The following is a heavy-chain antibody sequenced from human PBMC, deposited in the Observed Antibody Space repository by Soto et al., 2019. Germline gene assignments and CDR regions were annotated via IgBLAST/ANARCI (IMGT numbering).Heavy chain of an antibody. CDR2: ISSGGRYI. CDR3: ARDGSGWSRDL. D-gene: IGHD6-19*01. V-gene: IGHV3-21*01. Sequence: DVQLVESGGGLVKPGGSLRLFCAASGFSFSTCSMNWVRQAPGKGLEWVSSISSGGRYIYYADSVKGRFTISRDNAKNSLDLLMNSLRAEDTAVYYCARDGSGWSRDLWGQGTLVTVSS. J-gene: IGHJ4*02. CDR1: GFSFSTCS.